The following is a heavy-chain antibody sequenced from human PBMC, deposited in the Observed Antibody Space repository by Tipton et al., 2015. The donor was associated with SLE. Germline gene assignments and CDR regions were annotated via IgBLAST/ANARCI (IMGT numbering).Heavy chain of an antibody. CDR1: GGSISRSSYY. Sequence: TLSLTCTVSGGSISRSSYYWSWIRQPAGKGLEWIGEINHSGSTNYNPSLKSRVTISVDTSKKQFSLKLGSVTAADTAVYYCARGKTFGGVIVTPFDYWGQGTLVTVSS. V-gene: IGHV4-61*09. CDR3: ARGKTFGGVIVTPFDY. D-gene: IGHD3-16*02. J-gene: IGHJ4*02. CDR2: INHSGST.